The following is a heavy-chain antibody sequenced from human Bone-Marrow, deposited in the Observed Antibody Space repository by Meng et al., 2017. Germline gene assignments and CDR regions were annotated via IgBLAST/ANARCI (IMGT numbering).Heavy chain of an antibody. Sequence: GGSLRLSCAVSGFTFSSYTMHWVRQAPGKGLEWVSIISYDGNSKYYGDSVKGRFTISRDNSNNTLYLQLNSLRPEDTAVCYCARAYYFESSGYSFLGYYYFDYWGQGTLVTVSS. D-gene: IGHD3-22*01. CDR1: GFTFSSYT. J-gene: IGHJ4*02. CDR2: ISYDGNSK. CDR3: ARAYYFESSGYSFLGYYYFDY. V-gene: IGHV3-30*01.